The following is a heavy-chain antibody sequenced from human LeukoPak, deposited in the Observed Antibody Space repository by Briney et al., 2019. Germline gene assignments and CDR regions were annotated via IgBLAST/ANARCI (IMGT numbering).Heavy chain of an antibody. CDR2: IRSKANNYAT. V-gene: IGHV3-73*01. Sequence: PGGSLRLSCGASGFIFSGSAMHWVRQASGKGLEWVGRIRSKANNYATAYAASVEGRFTISRDDSKNTAYLQMNSLKTEDTAVYYCTFYYYDSSGYSLAFDYWGQGTLVTVSS. J-gene: IGHJ4*02. CDR3: TFYYYDSSGYSLAFDY. D-gene: IGHD3-22*01. CDR1: GFIFSGSA.